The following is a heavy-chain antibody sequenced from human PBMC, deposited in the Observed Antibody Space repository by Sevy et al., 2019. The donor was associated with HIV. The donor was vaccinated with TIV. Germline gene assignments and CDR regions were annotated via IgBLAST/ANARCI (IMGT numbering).Heavy chain of an antibody. D-gene: IGHD3-22*01. CDR2: IYYSGST. Sequence: SESLSLTCTVSGGSISSGGYYWSWIRQHPGKGLEWIGYIYYSGSTYYNPSLKSRVTISVDTSKTQFSLKLSSVTAADTAVFYCARRMIVVSLGAFDIWGQGTMVTVSS. CDR3: ARRMIVVSLGAFDI. J-gene: IGHJ3*02. CDR1: GGSISSGGYY. V-gene: IGHV4-31*03.